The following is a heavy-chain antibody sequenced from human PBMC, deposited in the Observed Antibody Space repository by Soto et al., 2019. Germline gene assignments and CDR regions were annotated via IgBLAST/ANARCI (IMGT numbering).Heavy chain of an antibody. CDR2: INAGNGNT. CDR1: GYTFTSYA. V-gene: IGHV1-3*01. Sequence: ASVKVSCKASGYTFTSYAMHWVRQAPGQRLEWMGWINAGNGNTKYSQKFQGRVTITRDTSASTAYMELSSLRSEDTAVYYCAREGPNYDYVWGSSPDAFDIWGQGTMVTVSS. CDR3: AREGPNYDYVWGSSPDAFDI. D-gene: IGHD3-16*01. J-gene: IGHJ3*02.